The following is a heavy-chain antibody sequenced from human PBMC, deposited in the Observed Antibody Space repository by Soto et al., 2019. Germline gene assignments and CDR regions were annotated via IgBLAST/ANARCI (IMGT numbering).Heavy chain of an antibody. V-gene: IGHV1-46*01. Sequence: ASVKVSCKASGDTFSSYYIHWVRQAPGPGLEWIGIINPRGGTTYAQKFQGRVTMTRDTSTSTVYMELSSLRSEDTAVYYCAREAVATITSYYYGMDVWGQGTTVTVSS. J-gene: IGHJ6*02. CDR2: INPRGGT. CDR1: GDTFSSYY. CDR3: AREAVATITSYYYGMDV. D-gene: IGHD5-12*01.